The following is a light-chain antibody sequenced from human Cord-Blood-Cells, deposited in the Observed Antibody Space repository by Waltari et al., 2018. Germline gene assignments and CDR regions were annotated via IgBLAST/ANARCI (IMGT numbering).Light chain of an antibody. CDR2: DVS. V-gene: IGLV2-11*01. CDR1: SSDVGGYNY. Sequence: QSALTQPRSVSGSPGQSVTISCTGTSSDVGGYNYVSWYHQHPGKPPKLMIYDVSKRPSGVPDRFSGSKSGNTASLTISGLQAEDEADYYCCSYAGSYFYVFGTGTKVTVL. CDR3: CSYAGSYFYV. J-gene: IGLJ1*01.